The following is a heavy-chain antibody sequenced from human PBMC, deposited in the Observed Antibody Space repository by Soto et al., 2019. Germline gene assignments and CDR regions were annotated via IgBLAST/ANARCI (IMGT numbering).Heavy chain of an antibody. CDR2: MYNSEDT. J-gene: IGHJ2*01. V-gene: IGHV4-59*08. CDR3: VRHATDRHGNAEDWYFDL. Sequence: QVQLQESGPGLVRPSETLSLTCTVSAASISSYYWTWIRQPPGKGLEWIGHMYNSEDTKYNPSLKRRVPMSVDTSKNQFSLKLRSVTAADTAIYYCVRHATDRHGNAEDWYFDLWGRGTLVTVSS. CDR1: AASISSYY. D-gene: IGHD2-15*01.